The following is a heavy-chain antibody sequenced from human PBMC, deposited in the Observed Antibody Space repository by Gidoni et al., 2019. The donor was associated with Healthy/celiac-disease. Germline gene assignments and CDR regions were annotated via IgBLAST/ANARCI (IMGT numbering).Heavy chain of an antibody. CDR3: ARHADIVVVPAAIYYYYGMDV. V-gene: IGHV4-39*01. D-gene: IGHD2-2*02. Sequence: QLQLQESGPGLVKPSETLSLTCTVSGGSISSSSYYWGWIRQPPGKGLEWIGSIYYSGSTYYNPSLKSRVTISVDTSKNQFSLKLSSVTAADTAVYYCARHADIVVVPAAIYYYYGMDVWGQGTTVTVSS. CDR1: GGSISSSSYY. CDR2: IYYSGST. J-gene: IGHJ6*02.